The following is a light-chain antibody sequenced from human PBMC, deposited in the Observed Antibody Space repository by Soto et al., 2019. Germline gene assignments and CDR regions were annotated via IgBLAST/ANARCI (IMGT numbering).Light chain of an antibody. CDR1: QTVTSAY. V-gene: IGKV3-20*01. CDR2: GAS. Sequence: EIVLTQSPGTLSLSPGERATLSCRASQTVTSAYLAWYQQKPGQAPRLLIYGASDRATGIPDRFSASGSGTDFTLTISRLELQDFAIYYCQQYGDSPLPFGGGTRVDIK. CDR3: QQYGDSPLP. J-gene: IGKJ4*01.